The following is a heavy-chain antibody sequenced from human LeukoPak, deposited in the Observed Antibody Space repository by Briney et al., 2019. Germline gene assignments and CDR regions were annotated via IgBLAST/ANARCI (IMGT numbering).Heavy chain of an antibody. CDR1: GYSISSGYY. CDR2: IYHSGST. D-gene: IGHD6-13*01. Sequence: SETLSLTCTVSGYSISSGYYWGWIRQPPGKGLEWIGSIYHSGSTYYNPSLKSRVTISVDTSKNQFSLKLSSVTAADTAMYYCARADYSSTWSHDYYYMDVWGKGTTVTVSS. CDR3: ARADYSSTWSHDYYYMDV. J-gene: IGHJ6*03. V-gene: IGHV4-38-2*02.